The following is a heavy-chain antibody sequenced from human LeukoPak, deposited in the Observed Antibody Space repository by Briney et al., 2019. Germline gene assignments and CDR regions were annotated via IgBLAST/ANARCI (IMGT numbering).Heavy chain of an antibody. CDR2: IYTSGST. J-gene: IGHJ4*02. D-gene: IGHD3-10*01. V-gene: IGHV4-4*07. CDR1: GVSISSYY. Sequence: PSETLSLTCTVSGVSISSYYWSWIRQPAGKGLEWIGRIYTSGSTNHNPSPKSRVTMSVDKSKNQLSLKLSSVTAADTARYYCARGAYHYGSGSYYFDYWGQGTLVTVSS. CDR3: ARGAYHYGSGSYYFDY.